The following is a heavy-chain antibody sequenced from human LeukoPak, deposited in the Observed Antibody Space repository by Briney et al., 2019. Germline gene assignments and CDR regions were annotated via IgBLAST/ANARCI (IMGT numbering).Heavy chain of an antibody. D-gene: IGHD2-21*02. V-gene: IGHV1-18*01. CDR2: ISAYNGNT. CDR1: GYTFTSYG. J-gene: IGHJ3*02. Sequence: ASVKVSCKASGYTFTSYGISWMRQAPGQGLEWMGWISAYNGNTNYAQKLQGRVTMTTDTSTSTAYMELRSLRSDDTAVYYCARVQIVVVTGSYYPDAFDIWGQGTMVTVSS. CDR3: ARVQIVVVTGSYYPDAFDI.